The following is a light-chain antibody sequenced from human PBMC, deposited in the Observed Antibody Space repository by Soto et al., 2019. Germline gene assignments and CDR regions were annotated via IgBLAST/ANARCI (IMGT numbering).Light chain of an antibody. CDR2: EVS. V-gene: IGLV2-8*01. CDR1: SSDVGAYNY. J-gene: IGLJ2*01. Sequence: QSAPTQPPSASGSPGQSATISCTGTSSDVGAYNYVSWYQQYPGKAPKLIIDEVSKRTSGVPNRFSGSQSGNTASLTVSGLQPEDEANYYCSSYAGSSTWVFGGGTKLTVL. CDR3: SSYAGSSTWV.